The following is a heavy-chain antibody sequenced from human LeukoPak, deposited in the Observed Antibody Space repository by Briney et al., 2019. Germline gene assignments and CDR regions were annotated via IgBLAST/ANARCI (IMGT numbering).Heavy chain of an antibody. CDR2: IYYSGST. D-gene: IGHD3-10*01. J-gene: IGHJ4*02. Sequence: SETLSLTCTVSGGSISSYYWSWIRQPLGKGLEWIGYIYYSGSTNYNPSLKSRVTISVDTSKNQFSLKLSSVTAADTAVCSCARAYYGSGTYYNFDYWGQGTLVTVSS. V-gene: IGHV4-59*01. CDR1: GGSISSYY. CDR3: ARAYYGSGTYYNFDY.